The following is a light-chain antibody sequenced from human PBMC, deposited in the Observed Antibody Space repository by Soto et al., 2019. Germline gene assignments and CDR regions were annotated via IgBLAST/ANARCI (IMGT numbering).Light chain of an antibody. CDR2: DAS. Sequence: DIQMTQSPPTLSASVGDRVTITCRASQPISSWLAWYHQKPGKAPKLLIYDASNLESGVPARFSGSGSGTEFTLTISSLQPDDFGIYYCQQYENYWPFGQGTKVEIK. V-gene: IGKV1-5*01. CDR3: QQYENYWP. J-gene: IGKJ1*01. CDR1: QPISSW.